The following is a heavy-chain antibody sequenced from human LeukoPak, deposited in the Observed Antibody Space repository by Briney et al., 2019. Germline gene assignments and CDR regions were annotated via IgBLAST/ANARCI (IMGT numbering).Heavy chain of an antibody. V-gene: IGHV4-59*11. J-gene: IGHJ2*01. Sequence: SETLSLTCTVSGGSISSHYWSWTRQPPGKGLEWIGYIYYSGSTNYNPSLKSRVTISVDTSKNQFSLKLSSVTAADTAVYYCARDRNFDLWGRGTLVTVSS. CDR3: ARDRNFDL. CDR1: GGSISSHY. CDR2: IYYSGST.